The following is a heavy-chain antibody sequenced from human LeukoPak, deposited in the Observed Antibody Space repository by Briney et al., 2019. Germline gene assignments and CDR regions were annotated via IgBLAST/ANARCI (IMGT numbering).Heavy chain of an antibody. CDR3: ARDRYGSGSIDY. Sequence: TLSLTWTVSGGSISSGSYYWSWIRQPAGKGLEWIGRIYTSGSTNYNPSLKSRVTISVDTSKNQFSLKLSSVTAADTAVYYCARDRYGSGSIDYWGQGTLVTVSS. J-gene: IGHJ4*02. CDR2: IYTSGST. D-gene: IGHD3-10*01. CDR1: GGSISSGSYY. V-gene: IGHV4-61*02.